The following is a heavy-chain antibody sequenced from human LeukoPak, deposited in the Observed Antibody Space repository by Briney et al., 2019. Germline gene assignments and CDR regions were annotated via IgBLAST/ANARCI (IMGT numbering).Heavy chain of an antibody. Sequence: PGGSLRLSCAAAGFTVSSNYMSWVRQAPGKGLEWVSVIYSGGSTYYADSVKGRFTISRDNSKNTLYLQMNSLRVEDTAVYYCARDLGYSYGYDYWGQGTLVTVSS. D-gene: IGHD5-18*01. V-gene: IGHV3-66*01. J-gene: IGHJ4*02. CDR2: IYSGGST. CDR3: ARDLGYSYGYDY. CDR1: GFTVSSNY.